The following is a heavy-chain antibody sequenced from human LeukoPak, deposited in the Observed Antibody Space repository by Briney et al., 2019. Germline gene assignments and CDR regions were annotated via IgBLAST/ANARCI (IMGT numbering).Heavy chain of an antibody. D-gene: IGHD3-9*01. V-gene: IGHV3-21*01. CDR2: ISSSGSFI. CDR1: GFTFSSYS. J-gene: IGHJ4*02. Sequence: GGSLRLSCAASGFTFSSYSMNWVRQAPGEGLEWVSSISSSGSFIYYADSVKGRFTISRDNARNSLFLQMNSLRAEDTAVYYCATDQRYAFDYWGQGILVTVSS. CDR3: ATDQRYAFDY.